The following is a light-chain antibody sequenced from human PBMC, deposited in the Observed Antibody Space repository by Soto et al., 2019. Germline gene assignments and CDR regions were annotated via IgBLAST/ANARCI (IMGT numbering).Light chain of an antibody. V-gene: IGLV2-8*01. J-gene: IGLJ1*01. CDR3: SSYAGSNNPPYV. Sequence: QSALTQPPSASGSPGQSVTISCTGTSSDAGGYNYVSWYQQHPGKAPKLMIYEVSKRPSGVPDRFSGSKSGNTVSLTVSGLQAEDEADYYCSSYAGSNNPPYVFGTGTKVTVL. CDR1: SSDAGGYNY. CDR2: EVS.